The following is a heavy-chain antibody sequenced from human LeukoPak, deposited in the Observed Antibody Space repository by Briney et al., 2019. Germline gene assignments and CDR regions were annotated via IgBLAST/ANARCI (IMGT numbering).Heavy chain of an antibody. CDR3: VKNLGVKGWFDP. CDR2: MNPNSGNT. J-gene: IGHJ5*02. Sequence: ASVKVSCKASGYTFTSYDINWVRQATGQGLEWMGWMNPNSGNTGYAQKFQGRVTMTRNTSISTAYMELSSLRSEDTAVYYCVKNLGVKGWFDPWGQGTLVTVPS. V-gene: IGHV1-8*01. CDR1: GYTFTSYD. D-gene: IGHD3-10*01.